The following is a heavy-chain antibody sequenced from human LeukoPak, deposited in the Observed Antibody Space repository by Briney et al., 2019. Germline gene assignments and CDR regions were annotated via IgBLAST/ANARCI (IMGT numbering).Heavy chain of an antibody. V-gene: IGHV3-74*01. CDR3: ATGNYYDSRGYYTFGH. J-gene: IGHJ1*01. CDR2: INGDGSTT. D-gene: IGHD3-22*01. Sequence: PGGSLRLSCAASGFTFSRYWMHWVRQAPGKGLVWASRINGDGSTTSYADSVKGGFTISRDNAKNTLYLQMNSLRAEDTAVYYCATGNYYDSRGYYTFGHWGQGTLVTVSS. CDR1: GFTFSRYW.